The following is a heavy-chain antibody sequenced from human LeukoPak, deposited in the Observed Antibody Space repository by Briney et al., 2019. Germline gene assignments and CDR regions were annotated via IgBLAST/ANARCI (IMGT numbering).Heavy chain of an antibody. J-gene: IGHJ6*03. V-gene: IGHV4-39*01. CDR1: GGSISSSSYY. D-gene: IGHD3-3*01. CDR3: ARLVGTIFGVVTHQYYYYYMDV. Sequence: SETLSLTCTVSGGSISSSSYYWGWIRQPPGKGLEWIGSIYYSGSTYYNPSLKSRATISVDTSKNQFSLKLSSVTAADTAVYYCARLVGTIFGVVTHQYYYYYMDVWGKGTTVTVSS. CDR2: IYYSGST.